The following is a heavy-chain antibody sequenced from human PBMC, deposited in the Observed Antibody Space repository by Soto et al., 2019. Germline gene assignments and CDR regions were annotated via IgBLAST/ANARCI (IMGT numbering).Heavy chain of an antibody. CDR1: EATFRGFA. CDR3: ASNRDGYGMDV. J-gene: IGHJ6*02. CDR2: IIPIFGTA. Sequence: GASVKVSSRASEATFRGFAITWVQQAPGQGLEWMGGIIPIFGTANYAQKFQGRVAITADESTSTAYMELSSLRSEDTAVYYCASNRDGYGMDVWGQGTTVTVS. V-gene: IGHV1-69*13.